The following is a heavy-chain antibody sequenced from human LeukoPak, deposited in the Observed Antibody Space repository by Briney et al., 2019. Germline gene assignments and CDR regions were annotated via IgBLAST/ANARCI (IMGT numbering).Heavy chain of an antibody. D-gene: IGHD4-23*01. J-gene: IGHJ3*02. CDR3: ASRGLRWAHAFDI. Sequence: GESLKISCKGSGYSFTNYWIGWVRQMPGKGLEWMGIIYPGDSDTRYSPSFQGQVTISADKSISTAYLQWSSLKASDTAMYYCASRGLRWAHAFDIWGQGTMVTVSS. V-gene: IGHV5-51*01. CDR2: IYPGDSDT. CDR1: GYSFTNYW.